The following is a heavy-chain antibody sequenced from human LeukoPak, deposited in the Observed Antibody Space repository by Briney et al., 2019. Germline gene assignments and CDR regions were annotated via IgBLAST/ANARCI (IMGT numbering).Heavy chain of an antibody. J-gene: IGHJ6*02. D-gene: IGHD1-26*01. CDR3: AREWELPSLGYYYYGMDV. Sequence: SVKVSCKASGGTFISYAISWLRQAPGQGLEWMGGIIPIFGTANYAQKFQGRVTITADESTSTAYMELSSLRSEDTAVYYCAREWELPSLGYYYYGMDVWGQGTTVTVSS. CDR1: GGTFISYA. V-gene: IGHV1-69*13. CDR2: IIPIFGTA.